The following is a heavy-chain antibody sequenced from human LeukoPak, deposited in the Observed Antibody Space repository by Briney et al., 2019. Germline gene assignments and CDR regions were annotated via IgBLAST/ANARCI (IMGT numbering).Heavy chain of an antibody. CDR1: GAYITSYS. CDR2: VYDRGNT. Sequence: KPSETLSLTCTVSGAYITSYSWSWTRQPPGEALEWIGCVYDRGNTDFNPSLKSRGTISRATSKNQFSLHLTSVTTADTAVYYCARDGVNYYGSGNWFDPWGLGTLVTVSS. D-gene: IGHD3-10*01. V-gene: IGHV4-59*01. CDR3: ARDGVNYYGSGNWFDP. J-gene: IGHJ5*02.